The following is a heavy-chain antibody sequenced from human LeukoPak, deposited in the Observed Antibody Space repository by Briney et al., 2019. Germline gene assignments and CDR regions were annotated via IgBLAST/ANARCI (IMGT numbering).Heavy chain of an antibody. D-gene: IGHD4-11*01. CDR1: AFTFSSYS. Sequence: PGGSLRLSCAASAFTFSSYSMNWVRQAPGKGLEWVSYISSSSSSIYYADSVKGRFTISRDNAKKSLYLQMSSLRAEDTAVYYCAREVSVTSRGLSDYWGQGTLVTVSS. V-gene: IGHV3-48*04. CDR2: ISSSSSSI. CDR3: AREVSVTSRGLSDY. J-gene: IGHJ4*02.